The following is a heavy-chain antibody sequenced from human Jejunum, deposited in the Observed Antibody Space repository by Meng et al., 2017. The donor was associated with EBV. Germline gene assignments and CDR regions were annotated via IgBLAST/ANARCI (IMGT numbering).Heavy chain of an antibody. Sequence: EVPLLESGGGLVQPGGSQRLSCVDSDFPFSDYAMGWVRQAPRKGLEWVSTISNSGGNTHYADSVKGRFTISRDNSKNTLYLQMNSLRAEDTAVYYCTKDVGVVLFDYWGQGTLVTVSS. CDR1: DFPFSDYA. V-gene: IGHV3-23*01. CDR3: TKDVGVVLFDY. J-gene: IGHJ4*02. CDR2: ISNSGGNT. D-gene: IGHD2-8*01.